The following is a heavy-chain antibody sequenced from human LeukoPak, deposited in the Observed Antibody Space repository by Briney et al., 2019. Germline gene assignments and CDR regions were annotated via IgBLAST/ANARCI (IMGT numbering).Heavy chain of an antibody. Sequence: ASVKVSCKASGGTFSSYAISWVRQAPGQGLEWMGGIIPIFGTANYAQKFQGRVTMTRDTSTSTVYMELSSLRSEDTAVYYCARDTGYSGYALTYWGQGTLVTVSS. CDR1: GGTFSSYA. CDR2: IIPIFGTA. V-gene: IGHV1-69*05. CDR3: ARDTGYSGYALTY. D-gene: IGHD5-12*01. J-gene: IGHJ4*02.